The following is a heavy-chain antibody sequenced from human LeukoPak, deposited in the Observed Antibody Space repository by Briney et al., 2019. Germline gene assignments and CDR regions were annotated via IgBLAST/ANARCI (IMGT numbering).Heavy chain of an antibody. J-gene: IGHJ2*01. Sequence: SETLSLTCAVYTGSFSDYYWSWIRQPPGMGLEWLGKISHSGSTNYNPSLKSRVSISVDTSKNQFSLKLSSLNAADTAVYYCARGVGYDILTGPGYFDLWGRGTLVTVSS. CDR1: TGSFSDYY. CDR3: ARGVGYDILTGPGYFDL. D-gene: IGHD3-9*01. V-gene: IGHV4-34*01. CDR2: ISHSGST.